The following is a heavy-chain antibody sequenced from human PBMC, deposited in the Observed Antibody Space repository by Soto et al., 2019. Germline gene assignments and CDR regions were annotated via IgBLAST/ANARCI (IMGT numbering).Heavy chain of an antibody. V-gene: IGHV3-30*03. Sequence: GGSLRLSCAASGFTFSDYGMHWVRQAPGKGLECLAVVTYDGSNHYYADSVKGRFNISRDDSKNTVYLQMNNLRGEDSAVYYCARDHGMFLSYYYYGMDVWGQGTTVTVSS. CDR1: GFTFSDYG. CDR3: ARDHGMFLSYYYYGMDV. CDR2: VTYDGSNH. D-gene: IGHD3-10*02. J-gene: IGHJ6*02.